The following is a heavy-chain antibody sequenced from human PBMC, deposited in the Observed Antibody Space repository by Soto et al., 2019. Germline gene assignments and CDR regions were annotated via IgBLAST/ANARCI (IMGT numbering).Heavy chain of an antibody. CDR3: AKQAAAGTFDY. CDR2: ISYDGSKK. J-gene: IGHJ4*02. V-gene: IGHV3-30*18. D-gene: IGHD6-13*01. Sequence: QVQLVESGGGVVQPGRSLRLSCAASGFTFSSYGMHWVRQAPGKGLEWVAVISYDGSKKYYADSVKGRFTISRDNSKNTIYLQMNSLRAEDTAVYYCAKQAAAGTFDYWGQGTLVTVSS. CDR1: GFTFSSYG.